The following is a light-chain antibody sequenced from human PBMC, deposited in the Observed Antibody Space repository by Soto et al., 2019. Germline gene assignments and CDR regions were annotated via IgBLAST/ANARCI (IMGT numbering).Light chain of an antibody. CDR2: DAS. Sequence: EIVLTQSPATLSLSPGERATLSCWASQSVNRYLVWYQQKPGQAPRLLMYDASKRATGIPARFSGSGSGTDFTLTISSLEPEEFAVYYCQQRDIWPWTFGQGTKVDIK. CDR3: QQRDIWPWT. CDR1: QSVNRY. J-gene: IGKJ1*01. V-gene: IGKV3-11*01.